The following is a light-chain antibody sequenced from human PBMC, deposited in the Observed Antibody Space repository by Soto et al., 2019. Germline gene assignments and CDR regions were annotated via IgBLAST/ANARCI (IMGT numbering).Light chain of an antibody. CDR3: QQYASLYT. J-gene: IGKJ2*01. CDR2: GAS. V-gene: IGKV3-20*01. Sequence: EIVLTQSPGTLSLSPGERATLSCRASQSVSSSYLAWYQQKPGQAPRLLIYGASSRATGIPDRFSVSWSGTDFTLTSSRLEPEEFSVYYCQQYASLYTFGQGTKVEIK. CDR1: QSVSSSY.